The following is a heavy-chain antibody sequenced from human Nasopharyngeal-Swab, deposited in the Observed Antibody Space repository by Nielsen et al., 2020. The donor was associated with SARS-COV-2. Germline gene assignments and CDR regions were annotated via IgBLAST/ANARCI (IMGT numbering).Heavy chain of an antibody. Sequence: VRQMLGKGLEWVANIKQDGSEKYYVDSVKGRFTISRDNAKNSLYLQMNSLRAEDTAVYYCAKDLGVGYYDSSGYYSDAFDIWGQGTMVTVSS. J-gene: IGHJ3*02. V-gene: IGHV3-7*01. CDR2: IKQDGSEK. D-gene: IGHD3-22*01. CDR3: AKDLGVGYYDSSGYYSDAFDI.